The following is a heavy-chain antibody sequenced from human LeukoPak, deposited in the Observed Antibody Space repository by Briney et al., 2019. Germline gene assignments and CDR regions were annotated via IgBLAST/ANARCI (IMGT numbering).Heavy chain of an antibody. CDR2: IYSGGST. Sequence: GGSLRLSCAASGFTVSSNYISWVRQAPGKGLEWVSVIYSGGSTYYADSVKGRFTISRDNSKNTLYLQMNSLRAEDTAVYYCARDRYSGYDYVPFDIWGQGTMVTVSS. D-gene: IGHD5-12*01. J-gene: IGHJ3*02. CDR1: GFTVSSNY. V-gene: IGHV3-66*01. CDR3: ARDRYSGYDYVPFDI.